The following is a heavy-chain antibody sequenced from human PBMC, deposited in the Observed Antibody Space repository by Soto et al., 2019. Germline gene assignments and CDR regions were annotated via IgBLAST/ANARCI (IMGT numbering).Heavy chain of an antibody. CDR3: ARDPHGCSSTSCYRPYYMDV. Sequence: GGSLRLSCAASGFTFSSYSMNWVRQAPGKGLEWVSYISSSSSTIYYADSVKGRFTISRDNAKNSLNLQMNSLRAEDTAVYYCARDPHGCSSTSCYRPYYMDVWGKGTTVTVSS. V-gene: IGHV3-48*01. CDR1: GFTFSSYS. CDR2: ISSSSSTI. J-gene: IGHJ6*03. D-gene: IGHD2-2*01.